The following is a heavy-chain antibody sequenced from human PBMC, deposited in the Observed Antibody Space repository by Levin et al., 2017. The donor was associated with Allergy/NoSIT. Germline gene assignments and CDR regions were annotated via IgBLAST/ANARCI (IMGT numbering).Heavy chain of an antibody. CDR2: ISESGDTT. V-gene: IGHV3-23*01. Sequence: GESLKISCAASGFIFSNYAMSWVRQAPGKGLEWVSTISESGDTTYYVDSVKGRFTISRDNSQNTLSLQMNSLRAEDTAVYYCAKRPGAAAGTPFDYWGQGTLVTVSS. CDR3: AKRPGAAAGTPFDY. J-gene: IGHJ4*02. D-gene: IGHD6-13*01. CDR1: GFIFSNYA.